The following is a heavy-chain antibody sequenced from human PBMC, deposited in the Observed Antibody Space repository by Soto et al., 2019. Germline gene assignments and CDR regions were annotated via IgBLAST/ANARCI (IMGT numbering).Heavy chain of an antibody. CDR3: ATHYDKASMHDY. CDR1: GFTFSSYG. V-gene: IGHV3-30*03. Sequence: PRLSCAASGFTFSSYGMHWVRQAPGKGLEWVAVISYDGSNKYYADSVKGRFTISRDNSKNTLYLQMNSLRAEDTAVYYCATHYDKASMHDYWGQGTLVTVSS. J-gene: IGHJ4*02. D-gene: IGHD3-22*01. CDR2: ISYDGSNK.